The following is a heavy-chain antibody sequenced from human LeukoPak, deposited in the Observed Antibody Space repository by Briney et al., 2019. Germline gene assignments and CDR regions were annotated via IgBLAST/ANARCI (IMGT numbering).Heavy chain of an antibody. CDR2: IRYDGSYK. V-gene: IGHV3-30*02. CDR3: ARRRSRITMIVVVIGAHAFDI. J-gene: IGHJ3*02. Sequence: PGGSLRLSCAASGFTFSSYSMNWVRQAPGKGLEWVAFIRYDGSYKYYADSVKGRFTISRDNSKNTLSLQMNSLRAEDTAVYYCARRRSRITMIVVVIGAHAFDIWGQGTMVTVSS. CDR1: GFTFSSYS. D-gene: IGHD3-22*01.